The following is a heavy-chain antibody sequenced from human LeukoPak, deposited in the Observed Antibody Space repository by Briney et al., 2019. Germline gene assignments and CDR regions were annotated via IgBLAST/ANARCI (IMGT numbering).Heavy chain of an antibody. Sequence: TSETLSLTCAVSGYSISSGYYWGWIRQPPGKGLEWIGSIYHSGSTYYNPSLESRVTISVDTSKNQFSLKLSSVTAADTAVYYCARGSGIAVAGTNHWFDPWGQGTLVTVSS. CDR1: GYSISSGYY. CDR2: IYHSGST. V-gene: IGHV4-38-2*01. CDR3: ARGSGIAVAGTNHWFDP. D-gene: IGHD6-19*01. J-gene: IGHJ5*02.